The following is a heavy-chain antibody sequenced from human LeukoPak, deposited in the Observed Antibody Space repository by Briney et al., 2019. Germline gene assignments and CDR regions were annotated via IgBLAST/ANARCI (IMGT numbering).Heavy chain of an antibody. D-gene: IGHD2-15*01. Sequence: PGGSLRLSCAASGFTFDDYAMHWVRQAPGKGLEWVSGISWNSGSIGYADSVKGRFTISRDNAKNSLYLQMNSLRAKDMALYYCAKGGELLLLAFDIWGQGTMVTVSS. CDR2: ISWNSGSI. V-gene: IGHV3-9*03. CDR3: AKGGELLLLAFDI. CDR1: GFTFDDYA. J-gene: IGHJ3*02.